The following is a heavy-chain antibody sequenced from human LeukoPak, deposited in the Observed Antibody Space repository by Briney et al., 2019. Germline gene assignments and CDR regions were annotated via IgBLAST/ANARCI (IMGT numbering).Heavy chain of an antibody. J-gene: IGHJ4*01. D-gene: IGHD6-19*01. CDR3: AKDLESSGWYLFDY. CDR2: ISYDGSYK. Sequence: VGSLRLSCAASGFTFSSYAMHWVRQAPGEGLGWVAMISYDGSYKYSADSVRGRITISRDNSKNTLYLQMNSLRAEDTAVYYCAKDLESSGWYLFDYWGQGTLVTVSS. CDR1: GFTFSSYA. V-gene: IGHV3-30*04.